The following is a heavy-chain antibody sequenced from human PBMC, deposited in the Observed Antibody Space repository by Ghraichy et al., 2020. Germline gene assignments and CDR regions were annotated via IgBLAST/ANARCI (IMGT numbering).Heavy chain of an antibody. CDR2: VYHSGTT. D-gene: IGHD3-22*01. V-gene: IGHV4-39*01. Sequence: SETLSLTCTVSGGSIRSSSYYWAWIRQAPGKGLEWIGSVYHSGTTYHNPSLKSRVTISVDTSKNQFSLRLSSVTAADTAVYYCASTDDIGGRTFDCWGHGTLVTVSS. CDR3: ASTDDIGGRTFDC. CDR1: GGSIRSSSYY. J-gene: IGHJ4*01.